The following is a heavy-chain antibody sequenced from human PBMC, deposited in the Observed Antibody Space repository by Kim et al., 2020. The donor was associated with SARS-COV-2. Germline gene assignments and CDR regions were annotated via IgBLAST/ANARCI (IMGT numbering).Heavy chain of an antibody. CDR1: GFTFDDYA. CDR2: ISWNSGSI. J-gene: IGHJ6*01. V-gene: IGHV3-9*01. D-gene: IGHD6-13*01. CDR3: AKDMSSSSWYSYYYYGM. Sequence: GGSLRLSCAASGFTFDDYAMHWVRQAPGKGLEWVSGISWNSGSIGYADSVKGRFTISRDNAKNSLYLQMNSLRAEDTALYYCAKDMSSSSWYSYYYYGM.